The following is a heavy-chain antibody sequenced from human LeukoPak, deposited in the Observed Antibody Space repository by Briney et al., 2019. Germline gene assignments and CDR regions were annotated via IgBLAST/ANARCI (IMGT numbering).Heavy chain of an antibody. D-gene: IGHD6-19*01. CDR3: ARDHSSGWYPDYFDY. CDR2: IWYDGSNK. CDR1: GFAFSYYG. V-gene: IGHV3-33*08. Sequence: GSLRLSCATSGFAFSYYGMHWVRQAPGKAPEWVAVIWYDGSNKYYADSVKGRFTISRDNSKNTLYLQMNSLRAEDTAVYYCARDHSSGWYPDYFDYWGQGTLVTVSS. J-gene: IGHJ4*02.